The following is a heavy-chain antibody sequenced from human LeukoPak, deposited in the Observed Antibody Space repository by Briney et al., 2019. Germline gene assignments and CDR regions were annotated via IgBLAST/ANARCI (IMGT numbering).Heavy chain of an antibody. CDR1: GGPISSTNW. CDR3: ARKIGSSGAFDS. J-gene: IGHJ3*02. Sequence: PSETLSLTCAVSGGPISSTNWWSWVRQPPGKGLEWIGEIYHVGSTNYNPSLRSRITISVDKSKDQFSLRLSSVTAADTAVYYCARKIGSSGAFDSWGQGTMVTVSS. CDR2: IYHVGST. V-gene: IGHV4-4*02. D-gene: IGHD1-26*01.